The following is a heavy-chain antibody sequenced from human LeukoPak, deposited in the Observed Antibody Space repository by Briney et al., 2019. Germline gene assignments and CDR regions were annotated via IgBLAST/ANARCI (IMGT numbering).Heavy chain of an antibody. CDR1: RGTFSSYA. J-gene: IGHJ6*04. D-gene: IGHD6-13*01. V-gene: IGHV1-69*13. Sequence: SVNVSCKASRGTFSSYAISWVRQAPGQGLEWMGGIIPIFGTANYAQKFQGRVTITADESTSTAYMELSSLRSEDTAVYYCARDSGQQLGYYYYGMDVWGKGTTVTVSS. CDR3: ARDSGQQLGYYYYGMDV. CDR2: IIPIFGTA.